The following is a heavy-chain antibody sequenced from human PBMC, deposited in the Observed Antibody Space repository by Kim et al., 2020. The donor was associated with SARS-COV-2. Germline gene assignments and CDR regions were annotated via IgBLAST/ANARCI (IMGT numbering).Heavy chain of an antibody. J-gene: IGHJ1*01. CDR2: IYYSGST. D-gene: IGHD6-13*01. V-gene: IGHV4-39*07. CDR1: GGSISSSSYY. Sequence: SETLSLTCTVSGGSISSSSYYWGWIRQPPGKGLEWIGSIYYSGSTYYNPSLKSRVTISVDTSKNQFSLKLSSVTAADTAVYYCARYRAAAGTKYFQHWGQGTLVTVSS. CDR3: ARYRAAAGTKYFQH.